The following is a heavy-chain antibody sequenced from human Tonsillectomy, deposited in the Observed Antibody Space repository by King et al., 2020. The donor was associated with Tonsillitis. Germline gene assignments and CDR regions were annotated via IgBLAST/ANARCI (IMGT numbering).Heavy chain of an antibody. V-gene: IGHV4-59*01. CDR3: ARDPLTSGWSPYFGD. D-gene: IGHD6-19*01. CDR2: MHYTGSA. CDR1: GGSISSSY. Sequence: MQLQESGPGLVKPSETLSLSCNVSGGSISSSYWSWLRQPPGKGLEWIGYMHYTGSANYNPSLESRVSISVDTSKNQFSLKLRSVTAADTAVYYCARDPLTSGWSPYFGDWGQGTLVTVSS. J-gene: IGHJ4*02.